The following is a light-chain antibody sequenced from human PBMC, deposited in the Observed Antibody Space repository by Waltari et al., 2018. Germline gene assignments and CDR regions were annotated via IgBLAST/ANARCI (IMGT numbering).Light chain of an antibody. V-gene: IGLV1-47*02. CDR3: AAWDDSLSGWV. Sequence: QSVLPPPPSASGTPGQGVTIPCSGSGPNLGNYYGYWYQQLPGTAPKLLIYSNTQRPSGVPDRFSGSKSGTSASLGISGLRSEDEADYYCAAWDDSLSGWVFGGGTKLTVL. CDR2: SNT. J-gene: IGLJ3*02. CDR1: GPNLGNYY.